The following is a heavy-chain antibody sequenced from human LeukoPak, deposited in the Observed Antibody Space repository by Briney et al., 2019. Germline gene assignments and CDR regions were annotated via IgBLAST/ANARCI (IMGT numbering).Heavy chain of an antibody. Sequence: ASVKVSCKASGYTFTSYDINWVRQATGQGLEWMGWMNPNSGGTNYAQKFQGRVTMTRDTSISTAYMELSRLRSDDTAVYYCARFVVVAAIHDAFDIWGQGTMVTVSS. CDR1: GYTFTSYD. CDR2: MNPNSGGT. D-gene: IGHD2-15*01. J-gene: IGHJ3*02. V-gene: IGHV1-2*02. CDR3: ARFVVVAAIHDAFDI.